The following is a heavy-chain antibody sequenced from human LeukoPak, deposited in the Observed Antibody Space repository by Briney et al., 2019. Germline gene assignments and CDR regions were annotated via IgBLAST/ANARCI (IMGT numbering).Heavy chain of an antibody. CDR1: GFPFSSYA. V-gene: IGHV3-30-3*01. D-gene: IGHD1/OR15-1a*01. Sequence: GGSLRLSCAASGFPFSSYAMHWVRQAPGKGLEWVAVISYDGSNKYYADSVKGRFTISRDNSKNTLYLQMNSLRAEDTAVYYCARETNSVYYFDYWGQGTLVTVSS. CDR3: ARETNSVYYFDY. J-gene: IGHJ4*02. CDR2: ISYDGSNK.